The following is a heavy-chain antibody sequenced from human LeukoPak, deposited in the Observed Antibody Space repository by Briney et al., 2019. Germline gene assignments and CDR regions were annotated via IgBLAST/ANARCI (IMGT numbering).Heavy chain of an antibody. J-gene: IGHJ6*03. D-gene: IGHD3-10*01. CDR2: INHSGST. CDR3: ARGRDSGSYYNQHYYYYYYMDV. Sequence: SETLPLTCAVYGGSFSGYYWSWIRQPPGKGLEWIGEINHSGSTNYNPSLKSRVTISVDTSKNQFSLKLSSGTAADTAVYYCARGRDSGSYYNQHYYYYYYMDVWGKGTTVTVSS. CDR1: GGSFSGYY. V-gene: IGHV4-34*01.